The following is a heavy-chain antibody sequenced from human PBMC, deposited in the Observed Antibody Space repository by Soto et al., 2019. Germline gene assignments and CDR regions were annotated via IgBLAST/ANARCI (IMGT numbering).Heavy chain of an antibody. J-gene: IGHJ6*02. CDR1: GGSFSGCC. CDR2: INHSGST. Sequence: SETLSLTWAVYGGSFSGCCWSWIRQPPGKGLEWMGEINHSGSTNYNPSLQSRVPISVDTSKNQFSLKLSSLTAADTAVYYCARFRRYDFWSGYYYGMDVWGQGTPVTVSS. CDR3: ARFRRYDFWSGYYYGMDV. V-gene: IGHV4-34*01. D-gene: IGHD3-3*01.